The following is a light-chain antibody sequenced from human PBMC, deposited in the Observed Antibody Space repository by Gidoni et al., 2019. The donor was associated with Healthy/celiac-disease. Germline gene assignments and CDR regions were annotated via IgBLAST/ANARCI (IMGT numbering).Light chain of an antibody. CDR2: GAS. CDR1: QSVSSSY. J-gene: IGKJ1*01. CDR3: QQDYNLPPT. V-gene: IGKV3D-7*01. Sequence: PGERVTLSCRAIQSVSSSYLTWYQQKPGQAPRLLIYGASTRATSIPARFSGSGSGTDFTLTISSLQPEDFAVYYCQQDYNLPPTFGQGTKVEIK.